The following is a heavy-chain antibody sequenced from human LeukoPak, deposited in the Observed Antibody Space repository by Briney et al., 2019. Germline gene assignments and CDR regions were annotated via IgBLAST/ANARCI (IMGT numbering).Heavy chain of an antibody. CDR1: GYTFTGYY. J-gene: IGHJ4*02. D-gene: IGHD2-2*01. CDR3: ARGPSGYCSSTSCQESNLDY. CDR2: INPNSGGT. Sequence: ASVKVSCKASGYTFTGYYMHWVRQAPGQGLEWMGWINPNSGGTNYAQKFQGRVTMTRDTSISTAYMELSRLRSDDTAVYYCARGPSGYCSSTSCQESNLDYWGRGTLVTVSS. V-gene: IGHV1-2*02.